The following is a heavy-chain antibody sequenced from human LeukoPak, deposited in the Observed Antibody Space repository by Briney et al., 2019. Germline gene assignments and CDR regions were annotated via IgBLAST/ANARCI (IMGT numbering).Heavy chain of an antibody. Sequence: GGSLRLSCAASGFTFSSYWMTWVRQAPGKGLEWVANIKQDGSAKSYVDSVKGRFTISRDNAKTSLYLQMNSLRAEDTAVYYCAKDRGKAARHYFDYWGQGTLVTVSS. CDR3: AKDRGKAARHYFDY. J-gene: IGHJ4*02. V-gene: IGHV3-7*03. CDR1: GFTFSSYW. CDR2: IKQDGSAK. D-gene: IGHD6-25*01.